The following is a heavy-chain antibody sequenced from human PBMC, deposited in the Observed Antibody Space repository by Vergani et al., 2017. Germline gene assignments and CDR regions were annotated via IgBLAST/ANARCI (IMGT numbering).Heavy chain of an antibody. CDR2: IWYDGSNK. V-gene: IGHV3-30*19. D-gene: IGHD3-22*01. J-gene: IGHJ4*02. CDR3: ARDYYDSSGYGDY. Sequence: QVQLVESGGGVVQPGRSLRLSCAASGFTFSSYGMHWVRQAPGKGLEWVAVIWYDGSNKYYADSVKGRFTISRDNSKNTLYLQMNSLRAEDTAVYYCARDYYDSSGYGDYWGQGTLVTVSS. CDR1: GFTFSSYG.